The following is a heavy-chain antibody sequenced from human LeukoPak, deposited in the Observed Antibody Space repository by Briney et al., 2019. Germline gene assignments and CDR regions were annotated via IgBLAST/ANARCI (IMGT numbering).Heavy chain of an antibody. CDR1: GYTFTGYY. D-gene: IGHD4-11*01. CDR3: ASNRYKRLPNYGMDV. Sequence: ASVKVSCKASGYTFTGYYMHWVRQAPGQGLEWMGWINPNSGGTNYAQKFQGRVTMTRDTSISTAYMELSRLRSDDTAVYYCASNRYKRLPNYGMDVWGQGTTVTVSS. J-gene: IGHJ6*02. V-gene: IGHV1-2*02. CDR2: INPNSGGT.